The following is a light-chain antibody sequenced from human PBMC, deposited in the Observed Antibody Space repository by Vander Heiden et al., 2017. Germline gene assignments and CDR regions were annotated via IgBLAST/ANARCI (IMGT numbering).Light chain of an antibody. Sequence: VLTQSPGTLSLSPGERATLSCRATQSVSSSYLAWYQQKPGQAPRLLIYGASSRATGIPDRFSGSGSGTDFTLTISRLEPEDFAGYYCQQYDSTPYTFGQGTKLEIK. V-gene: IGKV3-20*01. J-gene: IGKJ2*01. CDR3: QQYDSTPYT. CDR2: GAS. CDR1: QSVSSSY.